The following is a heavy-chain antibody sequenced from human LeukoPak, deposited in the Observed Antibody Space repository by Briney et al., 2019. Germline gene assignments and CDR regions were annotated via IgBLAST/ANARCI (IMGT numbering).Heavy chain of an antibody. CDR1: GGTFSSYA. CDR2: IIPILGIA. Sequence: GASVKVSCKASGGTFSSYAISWVRQAPGQGLEWMGRIIPILGIANYAQKFQGRVTMTEDTSTDTAYMELSSLRSEDTAVYYCATGYSSGWYGHAFDIWGQGTMVTVSS. J-gene: IGHJ3*02. CDR3: ATGYSSGWYGHAFDI. D-gene: IGHD6-19*01. V-gene: IGHV1-69*04.